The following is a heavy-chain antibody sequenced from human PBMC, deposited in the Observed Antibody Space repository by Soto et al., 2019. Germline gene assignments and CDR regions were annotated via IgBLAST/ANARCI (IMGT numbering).Heavy chain of an antibody. CDR2: IKQDGSEK. CDR3: ARDPGYCSSTSCYDSVVDY. CDR1: GFTFSSYW. D-gene: IGHD2-2*03. V-gene: IGHV3-7*01. Sequence: GGSLRLSCAASGFTFSSYWMSWVRQAPGKGLEGVANIKQDGSEKYYVDSVKGRFTISREKAKNSLYLQMNSLRAEDTAVYYCARDPGYCSSTSCYDSVVDYWGQGTLVTVSS. J-gene: IGHJ4*02.